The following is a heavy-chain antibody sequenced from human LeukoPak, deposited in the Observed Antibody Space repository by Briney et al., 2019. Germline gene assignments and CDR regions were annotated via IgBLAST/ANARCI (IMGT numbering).Heavy chain of an antibody. CDR2: IIPIFGTA. V-gene: IGHV1-69*13. CDR1: GGTFISYA. J-gene: IGHJ4*02. Sequence: SVKVSCKASGGTFISYAISWVRQAPGQGLEWMEGIIPIFGTANYAQKFQGRVTITADESTSTAYMELSSLRSEDTAVYYCARHYGDYDISRTLFDYWGQGTLVTVSS. CDR3: ARHYGDYDISRTLFDY. D-gene: IGHD4-17*01.